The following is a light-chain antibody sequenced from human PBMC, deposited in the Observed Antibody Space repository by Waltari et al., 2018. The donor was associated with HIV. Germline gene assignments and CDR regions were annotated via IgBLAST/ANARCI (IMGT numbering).Light chain of an antibody. J-gene: IGLJ2*01. Sequence: QSALTQPPSASGSPGQSVTISCTGKTSDVGAYNYVPWYQQHPGKAPKLMIYEVFKRPSGVPDRFSGSKSGNTASLTVSGLQAEDEADYYCTSYAGRNTLVFGGGTKLTVL. CDR2: EVF. CDR1: TSDVGAYNY. V-gene: IGLV2-8*01. CDR3: TSYAGRNTLV.